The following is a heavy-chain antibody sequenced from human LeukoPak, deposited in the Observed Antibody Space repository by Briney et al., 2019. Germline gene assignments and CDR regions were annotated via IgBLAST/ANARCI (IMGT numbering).Heavy chain of an antibody. CDR3: ARDGFLGYCSGGSCYSGYYYYMDV. Sequence: SETLSLTCTVSGGSISSYYWSWLRQPAGKGLEWIGRIYTSGSTNYNPSLTSRVTMSVDTSKNQFSLKLSSVTAADTAVYYCARDGFLGYCSGGSCYSGYYYYMDVWGKGTTVTVSS. D-gene: IGHD2-15*01. V-gene: IGHV4-4*07. CDR1: GGSISSYY. CDR2: IYTSGST. J-gene: IGHJ6*03.